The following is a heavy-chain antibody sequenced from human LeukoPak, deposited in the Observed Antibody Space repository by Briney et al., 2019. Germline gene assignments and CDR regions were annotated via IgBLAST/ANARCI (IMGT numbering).Heavy chain of an antibody. CDR3: SRDPRRLDY. CDR1: GFTFSGYT. CDR2: IGPKSDDI. J-gene: IGHJ4*02. V-gene: IGHV3-11*06. Sequence: GESLRLSCAASGFTFSGYTMSWVRQAPGKGLEWLSYIGPKSDDIKYADSVKGRFTISRDNTKKSLYLQMSSLRAEDTAVYYCSRDPRRLDYWGQGTLVTVSS.